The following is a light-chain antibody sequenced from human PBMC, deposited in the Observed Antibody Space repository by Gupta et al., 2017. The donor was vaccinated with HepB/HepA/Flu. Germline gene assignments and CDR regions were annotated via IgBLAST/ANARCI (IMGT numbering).Light chain of an antibody. V-gene: IGLV10-54*04. CDR3: SAWDFSLNSWL. J-gene: IGLJ2*01. CDR1: SDNVGNRG. Sequence: QAGLTQPPSVSTGLRQTAPLTCTGNSDNVGNRGATWLQQHQGHPPKLLSYRDNTRPSGISERFSASRSGNTASLTITGLQPEDEADYYCSAWDFSLNSWLFGGGTKLTVL. CDR2: RDN.